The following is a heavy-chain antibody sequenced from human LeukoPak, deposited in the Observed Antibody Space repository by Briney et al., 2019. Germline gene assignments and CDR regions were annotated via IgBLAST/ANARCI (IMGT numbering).Heavy chain of an antibody. V-gene: IGHV4-59*08. J-gene: IGHJ4*02. CDR1: GGSISGYC. CDR2: ISYSGST. Sequence: PSETLSLTCTVSGGSISGYCWSWIRQPPGKGLEWIGYISYSGSTNYNPSLKSRVTISVDTSKNQFSLKLTSVTAADTAVYYCARHPFGSGHFDCWGQGTLVTVSS. CDR3: ARHPFGSGHFDC. D-gene: IGHD3-10*01.